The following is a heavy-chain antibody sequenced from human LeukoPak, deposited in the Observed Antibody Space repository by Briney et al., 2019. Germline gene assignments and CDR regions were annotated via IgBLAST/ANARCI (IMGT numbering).Heavy chain of an antibody. Sequence: ASVKVSCKASGYTFTSYGISWVRQAPGQGLEWMGWISAYNGNTNYAQKLQGRVTMTTDTSTSTAYMELRSLRSDDTAVYYCARVVDDMVQGVDYFDYWGQGTLVTVSS. V-gene: IGHV1-18*01. J-gene: IGHJ4*02. CDR3: ARVVDDMVQGVDYFDY. CDR2: ISAYNGNT. D-gene: IGHD3-10*01. CDR1: GYTFTSYG.